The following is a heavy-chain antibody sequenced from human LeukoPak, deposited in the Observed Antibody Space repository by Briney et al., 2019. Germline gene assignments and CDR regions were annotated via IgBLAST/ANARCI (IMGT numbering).Heavy chain of an antibody. D-gene: IGHD3-16*01. J-gene: IGHJ5*02. CDR2: INHSGST. Sequence: SETLSLTCAVYGGSFSGYHWSWIRQPQGQGLERIGEINHSGSTNYNPSLKSRVTISVDTSKNQFSLKLSSVTAADTAVYYCAREGSRGRFDPWGQGTLVTVSS. CDR3: AREGSRGRFDP. V-gene: IGHV4-34*01. CDR1: GGSFSGYH.